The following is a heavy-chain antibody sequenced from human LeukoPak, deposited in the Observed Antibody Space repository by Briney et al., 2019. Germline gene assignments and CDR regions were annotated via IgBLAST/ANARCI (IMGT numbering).Heavy chain of an antibody. V-gene: IGHV3-23*01. CDR1: GFTFSSYA. D-gene: IGHD3-16*02. CDR3: TTDYYDYVWGSYRPDY. CDR2: ISGSGGFT. Sequence: GGSLRLSCAASGFTFSSYAMSWVRQAPGKGLEWASAISGSGGFTYYADSVKGRFTISRDNSKNTLYLQMNSLKTEDTAVYYCTTDYYDYVWGSYRPDYWGQGTLVTVSS. J-gene: IGHJ4*02.